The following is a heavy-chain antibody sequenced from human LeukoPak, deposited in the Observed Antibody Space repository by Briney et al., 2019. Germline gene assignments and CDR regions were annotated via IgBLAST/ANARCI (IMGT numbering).Heavy chain of an antibody. Sequence: PSETLSLTCAVYGGSFSGYYWSWIRQPPGKGLEWIGEINHSGSTNYNPSLKSRVTISVDTSKNQFSLKLSSVIAADTAVYYCAREDGYYYSHFDYWGQGTLVTVSS. CDR3: AREDGYYYSHFDY. J-gene: IGHJ4*02. V-gene: IGHV4-34*01. CDR1: GGSFSGYY. D-gene: IGHD3-22*01. CDR2: INHSGST.